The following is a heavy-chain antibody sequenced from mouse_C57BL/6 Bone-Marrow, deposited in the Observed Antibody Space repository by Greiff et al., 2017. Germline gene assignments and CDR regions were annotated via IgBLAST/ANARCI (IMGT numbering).Heavy chain of an antibody. CDR3: ARWGLRRGDY. CDR1: GYTFTSYW. V-gene: IGHV1-64*01. D-gene: IGHD2-13*01. CDR2: IHPNSGST. J-gene: IGHJ2*01. Sequence: VQLQQPGAELVKPGASVKLSCKASGYTFTSYWMHWVKQRPGQGLEWIGMIHPNSGSTNYNEKFKSKATLTVDKSSSTAYMQLSSLTSENSAVYYCARWGLRRGDYWGQGTTLTVSS.